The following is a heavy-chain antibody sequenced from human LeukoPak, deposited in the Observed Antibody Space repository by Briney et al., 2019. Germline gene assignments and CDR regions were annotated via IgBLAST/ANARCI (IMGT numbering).Heavy chain of an antibody. J-gene: IGHJ6*03. CDR3: ARAPVAGTNYYYYMDV. V-gene: IGHV1-69*06. CDR1: GGTFSSYA. Sequence: ASAKVSCKASGGTFSSYAISWVRQAPGQGLEWMGGIIPIFGTANYAQKFQGRVTITADKSTSTAYMELSSLRSEDTAVYYCARAPVAGTNYYYYMDVWGKGTTVTVSS. D-gene: IGHD6-19*01. CDR2: IIPIFGTA.